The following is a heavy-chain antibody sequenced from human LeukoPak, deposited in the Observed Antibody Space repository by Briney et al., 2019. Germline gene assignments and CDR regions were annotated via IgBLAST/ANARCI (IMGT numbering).Heavy chain of an antibody. V-gene: IGHV3-30-3*01. J-gene: IGHJ3*02. CDR2: ISYDGSNK. Sequence: GGSLRLSCAASGFTFSSYAMHWVRQAPGKGLEWVAVISYDGSNKYYADSVKGRFTISRDNSKNTLYLQMNSLRAEDTAVYYCAKAGSGSGSYAFDIWGQGTMVTVSS. CDR3: AKAGSGSGSYAFDI. D-gene: IGHD3-10*01. CDR1: GFTFSSYA.